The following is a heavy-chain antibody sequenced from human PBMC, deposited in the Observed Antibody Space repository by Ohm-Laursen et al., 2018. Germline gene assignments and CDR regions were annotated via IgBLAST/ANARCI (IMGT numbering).Heavy chain of an antibody. D-gene: IGHD3/OR15-3a*01. CDR1: GGSISSSSYY. Sequence: SGTLSLTCTVSGGSISSSSYYWGWIRQPPGKGLEWIGSIYYSGSTYYNPSLKSRVTISVDTSKNQFSLKLSSVTAADTAVYYCARLDPFDYWGQGTLVTVSS. V-gene: IGHV4-39*01. J-gene: IGHJ4*02. CDR3: ARLDPFDY. CDR2: IYYSGST.